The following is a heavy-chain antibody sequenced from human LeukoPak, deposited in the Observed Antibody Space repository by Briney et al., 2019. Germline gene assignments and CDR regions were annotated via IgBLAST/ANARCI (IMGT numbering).Heavy chain of an antibody. CDR1: GYTFTGYY. D-gene: IGHD3-22*01. Sequence: ASVKVSCKASGYTFTGYYMHWVRQAPGQGLEWMGWINPNSGGTNYAQKFQGRVTMTRDTSISTAYLQWSSLKASDTAMYYCASEGYYDSSGYYYWGQGTLVTVSS. V-gene: IGHV1-2*02. CDR3: ASEGYYDSSGYYY. CDR2: INPNSGGT. J-gene: IGHJ4*02.